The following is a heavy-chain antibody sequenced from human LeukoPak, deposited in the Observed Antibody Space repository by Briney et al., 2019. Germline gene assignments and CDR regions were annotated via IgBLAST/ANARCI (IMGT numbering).Heavy chain of an antibody. J-gene: IGHJ6*04. D-gene: IGHD2-2*01. CDR3: ARRIVVVPADYYYYGMDV. Sequence: SETLSLTCAVSGGSISSSNWWSWVRQPPGKGLEWIGEIYHSGSTNYNPPLKSRVTISVDKSKNQFSLKLSSVTAADTAVYYCARRIVVVPADYYYYGMDVWGKGTTVTVSS. CDR1: GGSISSSNW. V-gene: IGHV4-4*02. CDR2: IYHSGST.